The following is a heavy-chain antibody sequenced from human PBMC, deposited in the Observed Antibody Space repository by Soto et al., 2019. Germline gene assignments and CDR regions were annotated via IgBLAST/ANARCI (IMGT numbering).Heavy chain of an antibody. V-gene: IGHV1-69*06. D-gene: IGHD2-15*01. J-gene: IGHJ3*02. CDR1: GGTFSNYA. Sequence: QVQLVQSGAEVKKPGSSVKVSCKASGGTFSNYAVSWVRQAPGQVLEWVGEVIPIFGTTPYAQKFQSRVTITADKSTNTAYMELSSLRSEVPDVYYCARRFIQGNGGNHDSFDIWGQGTMVTVSS. CDR2: VIPIFGTT. CDR3: ARRFIQGNGGNHDSFDI.